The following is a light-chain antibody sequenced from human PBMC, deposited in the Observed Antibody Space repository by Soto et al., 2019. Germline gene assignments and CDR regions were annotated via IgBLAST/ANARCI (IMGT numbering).Light chain of an antibody. V-gene: IGKV3-15*01. Sequence: ETVMTQSPATLSVSPGERTTLSCRASQSVSSNLAWYQQRPGQAPRLLIYGASTRATGIPARFSGSGSGTEFTLTISSLQSEDLAVYYCQQYNNWPLTFGGGTKVAIE. CDR1: QSVSSN. CDR3: QQYNNWPLT. J-gene: IGKJ4*01. CDR2: GAS.